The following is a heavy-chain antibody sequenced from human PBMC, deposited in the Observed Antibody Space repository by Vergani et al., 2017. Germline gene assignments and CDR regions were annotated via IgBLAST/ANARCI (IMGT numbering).Heavy chain of an antibody. V-gene: IGHV3-21*04. CDR3: AREERRNTSPFVGD. Sequence: EVQLVESGGGLVNPGGCLTLSCVASGFSLSTYTFNWVRQAPGGGLEWVSSLNKNNYYIYYADSVKGRFTISRDNSKNTVYLQMNSLKAEDRATYYCAREERRNTSPFVGDWGQGTLVTV. D-gene: IGHD2/OR15-2a*01. CDR1: GFSLSTYT. J-gene: IGHJ4*02. CDR2: LNKNNYYI.